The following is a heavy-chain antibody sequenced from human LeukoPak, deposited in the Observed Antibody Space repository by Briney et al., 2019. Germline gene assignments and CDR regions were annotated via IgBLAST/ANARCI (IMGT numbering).Heavy chain of an antibody. J-gene: IGHJ4*02. Sequence: PSETLSLTCTVSGGSICSISYYWGCTRQPPGKGLEWNGNSYYSGSTYYNPSLKSRVTVPVETSTNQCSLKLRSVAAADTVGYYGARASVAGSPSLEFDYWGQGTLVTVS. CDR3: ARASVAGSPSLEFDY. CDR1: GGSICSISYY. V-gene: IGHV4-39*07. CDR2: SYYSGST. D-gene: IGHD6-19*01.